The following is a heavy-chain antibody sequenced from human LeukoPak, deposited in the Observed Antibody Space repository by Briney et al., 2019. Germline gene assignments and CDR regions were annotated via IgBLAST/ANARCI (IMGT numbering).Heavy chain of an antibody. CDR3: ARGYYDFWSGYSPPPHWFDP. D-gene: IGHD3-3*01. CDR1: GGSISSSSYY. CDR2: IYYSGST. J-gene: IGHJ5*02. V-gene: IGHV4-39*01. Sequence: SETLSLTCTVSGGSISSSSYYWGWIRQPPGKGLEWIGSIYYSGSTYYNPSLKSRVTISVDTSKNQFTLKLSSVTAAAKAVYYCARGYYDFWSGYSPPPHWFDPWGQGTLVTVSS.